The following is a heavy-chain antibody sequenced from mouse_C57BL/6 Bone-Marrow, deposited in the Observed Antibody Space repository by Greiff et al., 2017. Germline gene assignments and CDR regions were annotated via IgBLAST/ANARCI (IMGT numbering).Heavy chain of an antibody. J-gene: IGHJ1*03. CDR2: IYPGSGST. D-gene: IGHD2-5*01. CDR1: GYTFTSYC. CDR3: ARPCYSNYWYFDV. V-gene: IGHV1-55*01. Sequence: QVQLQQPGAELVKPGASVKMSCKASGYTFTSYCLTWVKQRPGQGLEWIGEIYPGSGSTNYNEKFKGKATLTVDTSSSTAYMQLSSLTSEDSAVYYCARPCYSNYWYFDVWGRGTTVTVSS.